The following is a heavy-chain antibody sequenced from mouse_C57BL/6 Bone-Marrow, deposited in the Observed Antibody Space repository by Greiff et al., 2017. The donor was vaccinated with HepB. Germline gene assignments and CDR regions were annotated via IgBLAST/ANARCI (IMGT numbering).Heavy chain of an antibody. V-gene: IGHV4-1*01. CDR2: INPDSSTI. D-gene: IGHD1-1*01. Sequence: EAGGVDFSRYWMSWVRRAPGKGLEWIGEINPDSSTINYAPSLKDKFIISRDNAKNTLYLQMSKVRSEDTALYYCARLIYYYGSSLWGTGTTVTVSS. J-gene: IGHJ1*03. CDR3: ARLIYYYGSSL. CDR1: GVDFSRYW.